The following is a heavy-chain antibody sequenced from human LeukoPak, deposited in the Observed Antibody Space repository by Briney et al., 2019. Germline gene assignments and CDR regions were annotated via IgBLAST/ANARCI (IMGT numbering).Heavy chain of an antibody. CDR3: ARHEYSGSYYGLSWFDP. CDR1: GGSISSSSYY. J-gene: IGHJ5*02. V-gene: IGHV4-39*01. D-gene: IGHD1-26*01. Sequence: SETLSLTCTVSGGSISSSSYYWGWIRQPPGKGLEWIGSIYYSGSTYYNPYLKSRVTISVDTSKNQLSLKLSSLTAADTAVYYCARHEYSGSYYGLSWFDPWGQGTLVTVSS. CDR2: IYYSGST.